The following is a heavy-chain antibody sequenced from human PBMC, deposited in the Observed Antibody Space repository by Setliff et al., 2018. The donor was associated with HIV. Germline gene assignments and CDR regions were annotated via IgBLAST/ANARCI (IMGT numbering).Heavy chain of an antibody. CDR1: GDSISSQD. CDR3: ARGNYDTSDYYTNFYYYYMDV. Sequence: SETLSLTCTVSGDSISSQDWTWIRQPPGKGLEWIASLYYSGNTYYNPSLKSRVTISLDTSENQFSLKLSSVTAADTAIYYCARGNYDTSDYYTNFYYYYMDVWGKGTAVTVSS. V-gene: IGHV4-59*11. CDR2: LYYSGNT. D-gene: IGHD3-22*01. J-gene: IGHJ6*03.